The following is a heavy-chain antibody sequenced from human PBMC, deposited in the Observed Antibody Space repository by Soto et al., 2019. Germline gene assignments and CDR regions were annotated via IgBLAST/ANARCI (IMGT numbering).Heavy chain of an antibody. CDR2: IYYSGST. CDR1: GGSISSYY. D-gene: IGHD3-22*01. J-gene: IGHJ4*02. V-gene: IGHV4-59*01. CDR3: ARAMTKPEYYYDSSGSLFDY. Sequence: PSETLSLTCTVSGGSISSYYWSWIRQPPGKGLEWIGYIYYSGSTNYNPSLKSRVTISVDTSKNQFSLKLSSVTAADTAVYYCARAMTKPEYYYDSSGSLFDYCGQGTLVTVSS.